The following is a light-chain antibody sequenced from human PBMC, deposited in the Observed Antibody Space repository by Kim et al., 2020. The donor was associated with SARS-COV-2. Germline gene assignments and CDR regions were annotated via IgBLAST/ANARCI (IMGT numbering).Light chain of an antibody. J-gene: IGKJ1*01. Sequence: APGESAVPSCRPSNRVMTNHLAWYQQKPGQAPRLLIYTASTWATGIPARFSGSGSETYFTLTISRLEPEDFAVYYCQQYDNPTLTFGQGTKVDIK. CDR2: TAS. CDR1: NRVMTNH. V-gene: IGKV3-20*01. CDR3: QQYDNPTLT.